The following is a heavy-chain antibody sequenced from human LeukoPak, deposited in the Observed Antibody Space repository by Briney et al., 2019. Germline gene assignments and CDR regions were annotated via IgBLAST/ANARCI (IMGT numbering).Heavy chain of an antibody. CDR2: ISGSGGST. CDR1: GFTFSSYA. Sequence: PGGSLRLSCAASGFTFSSYAMSWVRQAPGKGLEWVSAISGSGGSTYYADSVKGRFTISRDNSKNTLYLQMNSLRAEDTAVYYCATAPFYDFSSGDYWGQGTLVTVSS. CDR3: ATAPFYDFSSGDY. V-gene: IGHV3-23*01. D-gene: IGHD3-3*01. J-gene: IGHJ4*02.